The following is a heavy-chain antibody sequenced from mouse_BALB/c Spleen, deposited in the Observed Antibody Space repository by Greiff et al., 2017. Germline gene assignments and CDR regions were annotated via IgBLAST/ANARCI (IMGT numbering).Heavy chain of an antibody. V-gene: IGHV2-6-7*01. Sequence: VQLVESGPGLVAPSQSLSITCTVSGFSLTGYGVNWVRQPPGKGLEWLGMIWGDGSTDYNSALKSRLSISKDNSKSQVFLKMNSLQTDDTARYYCARAKYRSHYYAMDYWGQGTSVTVSS. D-gene: IGHD2-14*01. CDR2: IWGDGST. CDR1: GFSLTGYG. CDR3: ARAKYRSHYYAMDY. J-gene: IGHJ4*01.